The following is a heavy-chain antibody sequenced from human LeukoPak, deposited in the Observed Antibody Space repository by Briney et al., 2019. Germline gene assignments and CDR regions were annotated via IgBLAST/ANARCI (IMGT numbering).Heavy chain of an antibody. Sequence: GGSLRLSCAASGITLSSYGMHWVRQAPGKGLEWVAFMRYDGSNRYYTDSVKARFTIYRDSSKNTLYLQMNSLRAEDTAVYYCAGSLGYCTSNVCYLKYWGQGTLVTVSS. CDR2: MRYDGSNR. CDR1: GITLSSYG. J-gene: IGHJ4*02. D-gene: IGHD2-8*01. V-gene: IGHV3-30*02. CDR3: AGSLGYCTSNVCYLKY.